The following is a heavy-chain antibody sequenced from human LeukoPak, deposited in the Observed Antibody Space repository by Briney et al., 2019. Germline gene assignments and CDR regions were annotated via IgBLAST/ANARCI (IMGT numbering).Heavy chain of an antibody. Sequence: ASVKVSCKAFGYTFTSYYMHWVRQAPGQGLESMGIINPSGGSTSYAQKFQGRVTMTRDTSTSTVYMELSSLRSEDTAVYYCARSVVGSNVDYWGQGTLVTVSS. J-gene: IGHJ4*02. V-gene: IGHV1-46*01. D-gene: IGHD1-26*01. CDR3: ARSVVGSNVDY. CDR2: INPSGGST. CDR1: GYTFTSYY.